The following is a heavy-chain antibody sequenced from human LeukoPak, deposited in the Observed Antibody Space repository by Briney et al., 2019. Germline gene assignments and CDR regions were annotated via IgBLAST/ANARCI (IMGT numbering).Heavy chain of an antibody. V-gene: IGHV4-39*01. CDR3: ARLKTFYYGSGRGAFDY. J-gene: IGHJ4*02. D-gene: IGHD3-10*01. CDR2: IYYGENT. CDR1: GGSISSGPYY. Sequence: PSETLSLTCTVSGGSISSGPYYWGWIRQPPGKGLEWIGNIYYGENTYYNPSLKSRVTISIDTSKNQFYLKLSSVTAADTAVYYCARLKTFYYGSGRGAFDYWGQGTLVTVSS.